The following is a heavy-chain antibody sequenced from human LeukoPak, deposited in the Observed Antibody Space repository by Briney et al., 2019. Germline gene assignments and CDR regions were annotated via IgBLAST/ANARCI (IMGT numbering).Heavy chain of an antibody. CDR2: IYSGGST. CDR1: GFTVSSNY. J-gene: IGHJ6*03. V-gene: IGHV3-66*02. D-gene: IGHD3-9*01. Sequence: GGSLRLSCAASGFTVSSNYMSWVRQAPGKGLEWVSVIYSGGSTYYADSVKGRFTISRDNSKNTLYLQMNSLRAEDTAVYYCARDPTSRYYMDVWGKGTTVIVSS. CDR3: ARDPTSRYYMDV.